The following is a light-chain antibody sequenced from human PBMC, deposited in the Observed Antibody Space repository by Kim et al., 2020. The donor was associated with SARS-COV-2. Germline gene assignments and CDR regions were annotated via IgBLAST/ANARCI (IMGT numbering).Light chain of an antibody. CDR1: QSVSRGC. V-gene: IGKV3-20*01. J-gene: IGKJ4*02. Sequence: PGDRATLSCRASQSVSRGCLAWYQQKPGQTPRLFIYGASNRATGISGRFSGSGSGTDFTLTISRLEPEDSAVYYCQQYGSSPFTFGGGTKVDIK. CDR2: GAS. CDR3: QQYGSSPFT.